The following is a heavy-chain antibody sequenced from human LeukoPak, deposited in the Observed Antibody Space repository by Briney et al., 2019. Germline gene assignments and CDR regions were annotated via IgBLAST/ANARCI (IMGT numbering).Heavy chain of an antibody. Sequence: SETLSLTCTVSGGSISSGGYYWSWIRQPPGKGLEWIGYIYHSGSTYYNPSLKSRVTISVDRSKNQFSLKLSSVTAADTAVYYCARPLLDYYDSSGALDYWGQGTLVTVSS. D-gene: IGHD3-22*01. V-gene: IGHV4-30-2*01. J-gene: IGHJ4*02. CDR1: GGSISSGGYY. CDR2: IYHSGST. CDR3: ARPLLDYYDSSGALDY.